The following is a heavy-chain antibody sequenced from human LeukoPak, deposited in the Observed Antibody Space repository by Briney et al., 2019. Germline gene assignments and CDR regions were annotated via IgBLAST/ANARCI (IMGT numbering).Heavy chain of an antibody. CDR1: GYTFTSYG. CDR2: ISAYNGNT. Sequence: ASVKASCKASGYTFTSYGISWVRQAPGQGLEWMGWISAYNGNTNYAQKVQGRVTVTTDTLTSTAYMELRSLRSDDTAVYYCASSLGTRGYYYGMDVWGQGTTVTVSS. CDR3: ASSLGTRGYYYGMDV. V-gene: IGHV1-18*01. J-gene: IGHJ6*02. D-gene: IGHD6-13*01.